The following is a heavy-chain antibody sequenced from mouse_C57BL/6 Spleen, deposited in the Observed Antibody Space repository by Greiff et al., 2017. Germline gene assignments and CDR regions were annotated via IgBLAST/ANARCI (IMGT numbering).Heavy chain of an antibody. CDR3: ARWAGTLYYYAMDY. Sequence: VQLQQSGPELVKPGASVKIPCKASGYTFTDYNMDWVKQSHGKSLEWIGDINPNNGGTIYNQKFKGKATLTVDKSSSTAYMELRSLTSEDTAVXYCARWAGTLYYYAMDYWGQGTSVTVSS. CDR2: INPNNGGT. D-gene: IGHD3-3*01. J-gene: IGHJ4*01. V-gene: IGHV1-18*01. CDR1: GYTFTDYN.